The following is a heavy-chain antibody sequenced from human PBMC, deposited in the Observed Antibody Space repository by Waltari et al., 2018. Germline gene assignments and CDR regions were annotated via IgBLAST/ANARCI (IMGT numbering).Heavy chain of an antibody. CDR1: GLTSFTCA. CDR3: AKPFYNWDDPLHS. CDR2: ISVSDAT. J-gene: IGHJ1*01. D-gene: IGHD1-20*01. Sequence: EVQLLASGGGLIQPGGSRGLACRAPGLTSFTCAINWVRQAPGKGLEWVSSISVSDATYYADSVKGRFTVSRDYSDNTIHLQMDSLRAEDTAVYFCAKPFYNWDDPLHSWGQGAPVIVSS. V-gene: IGHV3-23*01.